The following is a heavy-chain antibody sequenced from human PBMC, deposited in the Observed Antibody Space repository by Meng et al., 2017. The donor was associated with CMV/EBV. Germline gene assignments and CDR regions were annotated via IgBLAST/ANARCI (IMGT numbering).Heavy chain of an antibody. CDR3: ARGPLTTPYYYYGMDV. CDR2: ISYDGSNK. J-gene: IGHJ6*02. D-gene: IGHD2-15*01. Sequence: GGSLRLSCAASGFTFSSYAMHWVRQAPGKGLEWVAVISYDGSNKYYADSVKGRFTISRDNSKNTLYPQMNSLRAEDTAVYYCARGPLTTPYYYYGMDVWGQGTTVTVSS. V-gene: IGHV3-30*04. CDR1: GFTFSSYA.